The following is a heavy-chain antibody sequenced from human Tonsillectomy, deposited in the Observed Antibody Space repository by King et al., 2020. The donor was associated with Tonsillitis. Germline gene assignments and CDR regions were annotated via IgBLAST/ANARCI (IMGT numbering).Heavy chain of an antibody. J-gene: IGHJ5*02. CDR3: ARRGCSYGRLWGVAA. CDR1: GVSITSGSFY. CDR2: VYNNGST. Sequence: QLQESGPGLVKPSETLSLSCAVSGVSITSGSFYGGWIRQPPGKGLEWIASVYNNGSTYDNPSLKNRVTILLDTSKNQFSLNLTSVTAADTAVYYCARRGCSYGRLWGVAAWGRGTLVTVSS. V-gene: IGHV4-39*07. D-gene: IGHD5-18*01.